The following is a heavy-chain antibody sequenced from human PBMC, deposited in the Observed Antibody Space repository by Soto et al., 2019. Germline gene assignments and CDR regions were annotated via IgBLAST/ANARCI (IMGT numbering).Heavy chain of an antibody. D-gene: IGHD2-15*01. Sequence: ASVKVSCKASGYTFTSYGISWVRQAPGQGLEWMGWISAYNGNTNYAQKLQGRVTMTTDTSTSTAYMELRSLRSDDTAVYYCARDTWYECSGGSCYSYYYMDVWGKGTTVTVSS. CDR2: ISAYNGNT. CDR3: ARDTWYECSGGSCYSYYYMDV. CDR1: GYTFTSYG. V-gene: IGHV1-18*01. J-gene: IGHJ6*03.